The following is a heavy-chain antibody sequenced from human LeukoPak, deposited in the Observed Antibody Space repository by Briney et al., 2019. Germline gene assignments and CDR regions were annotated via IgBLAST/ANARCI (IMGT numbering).Heavy chain of an antibody. Sequence: GGSLRLSCAASGFTFSSYGMHWVRQAPGKGLEWVAVISYDGSNKYYADSVKGRFTISRDNAKNSLYLQMNSLRAEDTAVYYCARDLTHDAFDIWGQGTMVTVSS. CDR3: ARDLTHDAFDI. V-gene: IGHV3-30*03. J-gene: IGHJ3*02. D-gene: IGHD1-14*01. CDR1: GFTFSSYG. CDR2: ISYDGSNK.